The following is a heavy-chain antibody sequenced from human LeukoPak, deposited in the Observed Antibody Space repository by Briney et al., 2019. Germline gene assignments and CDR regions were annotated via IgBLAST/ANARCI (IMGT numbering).Heavy chain of an antibody. J-gene: IGHJ4*02. CDR3: ARALHARDY. CDR2: IGTSGSPI. V-gene: IGHV3-11*04. Sequence: GGSLILSCAASGFTFTDYYMSWIRQAPGKGLEWVSYIGTSGSPIFYADSVKGRFTISRDNAKNSLYLQMNSLRAEDTAVYYCARALHARDYWGQGTLVTVSS. CDR1: GFTFTDYY.